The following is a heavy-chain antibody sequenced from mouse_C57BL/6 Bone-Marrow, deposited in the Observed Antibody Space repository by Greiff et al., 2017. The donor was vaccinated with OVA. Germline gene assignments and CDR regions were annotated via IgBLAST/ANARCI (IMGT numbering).Heavy chain of an antibody. CDR3: ARSPYYYCSSYLWYFEV. D-gene: IGHD1-1*01. J-gene: IGHJ1*03. Sequence: QVQLQQPGAELVKPGASVKMSCKASGYTFTSYWITWVKQRPGQGLEWIGDIYPGSGSTNYNEKFKSKATLTVDTSSSTAYMQPSSLTSEDSAVYYCARSPYYYCSSYLWYFEVWGTGTTVTVSS. CDR2: IYPGSGST. CDR1: GYTFTSYW. V-gene: IGHV1-55*01.